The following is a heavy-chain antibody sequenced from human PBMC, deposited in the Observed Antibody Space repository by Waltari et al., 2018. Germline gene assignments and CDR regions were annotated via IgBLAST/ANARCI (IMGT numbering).Heavy chain of an antibody. D-gene: IGHD3-16*01. CDR2: INGYNGDT. CDR3: AGGVIGGGFDV. J-gene: IGHJ3*01. V-gene: IGHV1-18*01. CDR1: GFTFTSNA. Sequence: QVQLVQSGGEVKKPGASVKVSCKTSGFTFTSNALSWVRQAPGQGLEWMGWINGYNGDTNYAEKLQGRLTVTTDSSTSTAYMELRSLRSDDTAVYFCAGGVIGGGFDVWGQGTMVTVSS.